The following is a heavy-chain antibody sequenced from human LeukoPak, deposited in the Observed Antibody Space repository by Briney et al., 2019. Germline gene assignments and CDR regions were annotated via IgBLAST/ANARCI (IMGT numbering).Heavy chain of an antibody. CDR1: GYTFTGYY. D-gene: IGHD3-10*01. V-gene: IGHV1-2*02. CDR2: INPNSGGT. Sequence: GASVKVSCKASGYTFTGYYMHWVRQAPGQGLEWMGWINPNSGGTNYAQKFQGRVTMTRDTSISTAYMELRSLRSDDTAVYYCARDKGLWFGKPTHWFDPWGQGTLVTVSS. J-gene: IGHJ5*02. CDR3: ARDKGLWFGKPTHWFDP.